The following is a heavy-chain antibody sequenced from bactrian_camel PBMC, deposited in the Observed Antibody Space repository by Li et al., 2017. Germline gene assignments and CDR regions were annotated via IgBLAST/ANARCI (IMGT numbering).Heavy chain of an antibody. Sequence: VQLVESGGGSVQAGGSLRLSCAASGSTVTMAWFRRAPGKEREWVGSLDSDGRINYADSVKGRFTIAKGQAKHTLYLQMNSLKPDDTATYYCAARFQGGFGLGGLCTDVPADFPYWGQGTQVTVS. J-gene: IGHJ6*01. V-gene: IGHV3S9*01. CDR2: LDSDGRI. CDR1: GSTVT. D-gene: IGHD5*01. CDR3: AARFQGGFGLGGLCTDVPADFPY.